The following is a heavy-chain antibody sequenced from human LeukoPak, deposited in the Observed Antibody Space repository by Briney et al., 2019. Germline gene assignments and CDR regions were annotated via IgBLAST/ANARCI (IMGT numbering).Heavy chain of an antibody. V-gene: IGHV4-34*01. CDR3: ARMDYYDSSGYYNYYGMDV. CDR1: GGSFSGYY. J-gene: IGHJ6*02. CDR2: INHGGST. Sequence: SETLSLTCAVYGGSFSGYYWSWIRQPPGKGLEWIGEINHGGSTNYNPSLKSRVTISVDTSKNQFSLKLSSVTAADTAVYYCARMDYYDSSGYYNYYGMDVWGQGTTVTVSS. D-gene: IGHD3-22*01.